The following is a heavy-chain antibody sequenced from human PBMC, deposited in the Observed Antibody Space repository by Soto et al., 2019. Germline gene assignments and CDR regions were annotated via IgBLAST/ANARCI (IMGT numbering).Heavy chain of an antibody. D-gene: IGHD2-8*02. J-gene: IGHJ4*02. CDR3: ARGDYGTGGYPFPYFDY. Sequence: HLVQSGAEVKRPGASLKVSCKASGYSFTGYYIHWVRQAPGQGLEWMGWINPDSGATNYAQSFQGRVTLTSDTSISTASMDLTSLTSDDTAVYYCARGDYGTGGYPFPYFDYWGQGTLVIVSS. CDR1: GYSFTGYY. CDR2: INPDSGAT. V-gene: IGHV1-2*02.